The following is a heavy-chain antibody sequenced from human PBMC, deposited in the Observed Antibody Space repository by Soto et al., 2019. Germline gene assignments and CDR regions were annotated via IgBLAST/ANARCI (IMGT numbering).Heavy chain of an antibody. V-gene: IGHV4-39*01. J-gene: IGHJ4*02. Sequence: SETLSLTCTVSGGSISSSSYYWGWIRQPPGKGLEWIGSIYYSGSTYYNPSLKSRVTISVDTSKNQFSLKLSSVTAADTAVYYCARHNYGSGSTYFDYWGQGTLVTVSS. CDR3: ARHNYGSGSTYFDY. D-gene: IGHD3-10*01. CDR2: IYYSGST. CDR1: GGSISSSSYY.